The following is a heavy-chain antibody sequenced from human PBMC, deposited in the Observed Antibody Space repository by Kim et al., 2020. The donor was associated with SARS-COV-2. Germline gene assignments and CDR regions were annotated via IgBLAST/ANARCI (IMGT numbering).Heavy chain of an antibody. J-gene: IGHJ4*01. CDR2: IIPILGIA. D-gene: IGHD3-22*01. CDR3: ARATRYYDSSGYYTLDY. CDR1: GGTFSSYA. V-gene: IGHV1-69*04. Sequence: SVKVSCKASGGTFSSYAISWVRQAPGQGLEWMGRIIPILGIANYAQKFQGRVTITADKSTSTAYMELSSLRSEDTAVYYCARATRYYDSSGYYTLDYWG.